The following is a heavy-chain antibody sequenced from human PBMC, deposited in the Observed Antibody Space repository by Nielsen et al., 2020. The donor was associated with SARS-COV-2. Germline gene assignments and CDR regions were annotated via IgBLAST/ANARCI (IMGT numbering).Heavy chain of an antibody. D-gene: IGHD3-16*01. CDR2: IYYSGST. CDR3: ARVRKNLGAFDI. J-gene: IGHJ3*02. Sequence: WIHQPPGKGLEWIGYIYYSGSTYYNPSLKSRVTISVDTSKNQFSLKLSSVTAADTAVYYCARVRKNLGAFDIWGQGTMVTVSS. V-gene: IGHV4-31*02.